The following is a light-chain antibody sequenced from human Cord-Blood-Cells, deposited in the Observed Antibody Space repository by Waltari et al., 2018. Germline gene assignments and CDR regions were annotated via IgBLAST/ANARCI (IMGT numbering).Light chain of an antibody. Sequence: QSALTQPASVSGSPGQSITISCTGNSSDVWCYNLVSWYQQHPGKAPKLMMSEVSTLPSGVSNRFSGSKSGNTSALTISGLQAEDEADYYCCSYAGSSTYVFGSGTKVTVL. V-gene: IGLV2-23*02. CDR1: SSDVWCYNL. J-gene: IGLJ1*01. CDR2: EVS. CDR3: CSYAGSSTYV.